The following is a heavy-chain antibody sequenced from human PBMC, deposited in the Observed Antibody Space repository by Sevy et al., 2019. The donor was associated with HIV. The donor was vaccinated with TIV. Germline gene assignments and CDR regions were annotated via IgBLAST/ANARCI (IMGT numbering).Heavy chain of an antibody. V-gene: IGHV4-39*01. J-gene: IGHJ6*02. CDR1: GGSISSSSYY. D-gene: IGHD2-2*01. CDR3: ARHRGCSSTSCYYYFYGMDV. Sequence: SETLSLTCTVSGGSISSSSYYWGWIRQPPGKGLEWIGSIYYSGGTYYNPSLKSRVTLTVDTSKNQFSLKLSSVTAADSAVYYWARHRGCSSTSCYYYFYGMDVWGQGTTVTVSS. CDR2: IYYSGGT.